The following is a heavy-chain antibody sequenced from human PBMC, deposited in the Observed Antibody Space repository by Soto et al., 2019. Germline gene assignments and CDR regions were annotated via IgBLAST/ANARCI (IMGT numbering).Heavy chain of an antibody. D-gene: IGHD1-26*01. V-gene: IGHV3-33*01. CDR2: IWHDGRYE. CDR1: GDSLSNYG. Sequence: QVQLVESGGGVVQPGKSLRLSCVASGDSLSNYGMHWVRQAPGKGLEWVASIWHDGRYEFHADSVKGRFAISRDNSKNSLYLQLNSLRVEDTAMYYCVTEGGVYYDSTWGDFWGQGTLVTVSS. J-gene: IGHJ4*02. CDR3: VTEGGVYYDSTWGDF.